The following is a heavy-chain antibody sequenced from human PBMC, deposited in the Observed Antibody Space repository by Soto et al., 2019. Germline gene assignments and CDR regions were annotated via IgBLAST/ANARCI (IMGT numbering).Heavy chain of an antibody. V-gene: IGHV4-38-2*01. Sequence: SETLSLTCGVSAYSINNNYYWVWIRQPPGKGLEWIGAIHHGGTTYYAPSLKSRVTISMDTSKNHFSLSLTSMTAADTAIYYCARGLYGVNFDFWGQGTPVTVSS. CDR1: AYSINNNYY. D-gene: IGHD4-17*01. CDR2: IHHGGTT. J-gene: IGHJ4*02. CDR3: ARGLYGVNFDF.